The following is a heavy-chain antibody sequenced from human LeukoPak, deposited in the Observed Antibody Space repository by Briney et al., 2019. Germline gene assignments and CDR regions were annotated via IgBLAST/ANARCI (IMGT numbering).Heavy chain of an antibody. CDR1: GFTFSSYA. D-gene: IGHD2-15*01. Sequence: PGGSLRLSCAASGFTFSSYAMSWVRQAPGKGLEWVSAISGSGGSXXXAXXXXXRFTVSRDNAKNSLLLQMNSLRAEDTALYYXXXGYSXAAXDIWGQGTMVTVSS. V-gene: IGHV3-23*01. CDR2: ISGSGGSX. CDR3: XXGYSXAAXDI. J-gene: IGHJ3*02.